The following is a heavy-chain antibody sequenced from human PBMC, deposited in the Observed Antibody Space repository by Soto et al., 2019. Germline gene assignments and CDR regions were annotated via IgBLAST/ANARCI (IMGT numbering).Heavy chain of an antibody. CDR2: ISTRSTYT. V-gene: IGHV3-11*06. Sequence: QVLLVESGGGLVKAGGSLRLSCAASGFIFSDYYMSWVRQTPGKGLEWVSYISTRSTYTNNADSVKGRFTLSRDNTKNSVYLQIARTRVEDTAVYYCATDLARTRPKITRHYFGMNAWGQGPTVTVPS. CDR1: GFIFSDYY. J-gene: IGHJ6*02. CDR3: ATDLARTRPKITRHYFGMNA. D-gene: IGHD3-16*01.